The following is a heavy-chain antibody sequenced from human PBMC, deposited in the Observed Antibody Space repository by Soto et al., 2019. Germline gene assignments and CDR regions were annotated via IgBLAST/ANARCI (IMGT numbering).Heavy chain of an antibody. V-gene: IGHV3-48*02. CDR1: GFTFSSYS. CDR3: ARAGDTAMVIGFDY. CDR2: ISSSSSTI. D-gene: IGHD5-18*01. Sequence: GGSLRLSCAASGFTFSSYSMDWVRQAPGKGLEWVSYISSSSSTIYYADSVKGRFTISRDNAKNSLYLQMNSLRDGETAVYYCARAGDTAMVIGFDYWGQGTLVTVSS. J-gene: IGHJ4*02.